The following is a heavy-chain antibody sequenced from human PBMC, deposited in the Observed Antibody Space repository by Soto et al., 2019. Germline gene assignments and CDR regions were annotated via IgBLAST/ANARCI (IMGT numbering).Heavy chain of an antibody. D-gene: IGHD6-13*01. Sequence: QAQVVQSGDEVRKPGSSVKLSCKASEGTFNSYAIAWVRQAPGQGLEWMGGIIPYYNTVNYAPKFQDRVTITADDSTNTVYMELSSLRSDDTAVYFCASGASRWYPYFFDSWAQGTLVTVSS. J-gene: IGHJ4*02. V-gene: IGHV1-69*01. CDR3: ASGASRWYPYFFDS. CDR1: EGTFNSYA. CDR2: IIPYYNTV.